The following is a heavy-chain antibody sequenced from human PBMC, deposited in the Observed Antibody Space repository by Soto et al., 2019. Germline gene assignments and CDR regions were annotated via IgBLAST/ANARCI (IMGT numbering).Heavy chain of an antibody. CDR2: IWYDGSNK. CDR1: GFTFSSYG. V-gene: IGHV3-33*01. Sequence: GGSLRLSCAASGFTFSSYGMHWVRQAPGKGLEWVAVIWYDGSNKYYADSVKGRFTISRDNSKNTLYLQMNSLRAEDTAVYYCAREDDQWPTFDYWGQGTLVTVSS. J-gene: IGHJ4*02. D-gene: IGHD6-19*01. CDR3: AREDDQWPTFDY.